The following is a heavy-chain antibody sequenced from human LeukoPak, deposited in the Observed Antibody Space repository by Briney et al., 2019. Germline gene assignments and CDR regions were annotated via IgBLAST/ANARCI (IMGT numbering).Heavy chain of an antibody. V-gene: IGHV3-11*01. D-gene: IGHD1-26*01. Sequence: PGGSLRLSCAASGFTFSDYYMSWIRQAPGKGLEWVSYISSSGSTIYYADSVKGRFTISRDNSKNTLYLQMNSLRVEDTAVYYCARSSPYSGSLVWGQGTMVTVSS. CDR3: ARSSPYSGSLV. CDR2: ISSSGSTI. J-gene: IGHJ3*01. CDR1: GFTFSDYY.